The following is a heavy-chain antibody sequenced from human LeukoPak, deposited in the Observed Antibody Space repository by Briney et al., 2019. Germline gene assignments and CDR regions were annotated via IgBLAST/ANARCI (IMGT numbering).Heavy chain of an antibody. CDR1: GFTFSSYS. Sequence: GGSLRLSCAASGFTFSSYSLNWVRQAPGKGLERVSSISSSSSYIYFADSVKGRFTISRDNAKNSLYLQMNSLSAEDTAVYYCARAGRELLRGNSVPFDYWGQGTLVTVSS. J-gene: IGHJ4*02. D-gene: IGHD1-26*01. CDR2: ISSSSSYI. V-gene: IGHV3-21*01. CDR3: ARAGRELLRGNSVPFDY.